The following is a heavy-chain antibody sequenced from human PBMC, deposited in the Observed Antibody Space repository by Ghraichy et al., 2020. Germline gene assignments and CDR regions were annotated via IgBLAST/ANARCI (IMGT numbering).Heavy chain of an antibody. D-gene: IGHD3-9*01. CDR2: ISGSGGST. CDR3: AKDHGYYDILTGYSDDAFDI. CDR1: GFTFSSYA. V-gene: IGHV3-23*01. J-gene: IGHJ3*02. Sequence: GGSLRLSCAASGFTFSSYAMSWVRQAPGKGLEWVSAISGSGGSTYYADSVKGRFTISRDNSKNTLYLQMNSLRAEDTAVYYCAKDHGYYDILTGYSDDAFDIWGQGTMVTVSS.